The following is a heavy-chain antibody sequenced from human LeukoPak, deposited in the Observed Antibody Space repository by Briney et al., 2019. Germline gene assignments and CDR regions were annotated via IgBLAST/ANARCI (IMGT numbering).Heavy chain of an antibody. Sequence: GGSLRLSCAASGFTFDEYGMSWVRQAPGKGLEWVAVISYDGSNKYYADSVKGRFTISRDNSKNTLYLQMNSLRAEDTAMYYCAKSSGNYLNYYYYMDVWGKGTTVTISS. D-gene: IGHD3-10*01. CDR3: AKSSGNYLNYYYYMDV. CDR2: ISYDGSNK. CDR1: GFTFDEYG. J-gene: IGHJ6*03. V-gene: IGHV3-30*18.